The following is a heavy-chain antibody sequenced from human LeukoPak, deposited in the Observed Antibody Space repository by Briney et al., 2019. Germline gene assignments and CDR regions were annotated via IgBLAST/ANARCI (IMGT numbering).Heavy chain of an antibody. CDR1: GGSISSGGYY. V-gene: IGHV4-30-2*01. Sequence: PSETLSLTCTVSGGSISSGGYYWSWIRQPPGKGLEWIGYIYHSGSTYYNPSLKSRVTISVDRSKNQFSLKLSSVTAADTAVYYCARGAAGTNWFDPWGQGTLVTVSS. J-gene: IGHJ5*02. CDR2: IYHSGST. D-gene: IGHD6-13*01. CDR3: ARGAAGTNWFDP.